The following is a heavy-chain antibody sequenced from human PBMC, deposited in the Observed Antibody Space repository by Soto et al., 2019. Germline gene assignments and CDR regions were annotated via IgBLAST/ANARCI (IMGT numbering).Heavy chain of an antibody. CDR2: INPKSGGT. V-gene: IGHV1-2*04. CDR1: GYSFTDYP. J-gene: IGHJ6*02. Sequence: QVQLVQSGAEVKKPGASVKVSCKASGYSFTDYPIHWVRQAPGQGLEWLGRINPKSGGTSTAQKFQGWVTMTTDTSISTASMELTRMTSDDTAIYYCSRGDSTDCSNGVCSFFYNHDMDVWGQWTTVTVSS. CDR3: SRGDSTDCSNGVCSFFYNHDMDV. D-gene: IGHD2-8*01.